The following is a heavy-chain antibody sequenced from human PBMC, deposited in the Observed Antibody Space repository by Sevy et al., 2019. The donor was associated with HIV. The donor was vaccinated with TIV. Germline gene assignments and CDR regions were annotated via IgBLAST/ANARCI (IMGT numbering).Heavy chain of an antibody. CDR2: ISGSSSYI. Sequence: GGSLRLSCAASGFTFSSYSMNWVRQAPGKGLEWVSSISGSSSYIYYADSVKGRFTISRDNAKNSLYLQMNSLRAEDTAVYYCARAMIVVVSSDAFDIWGQGTMVTVSS. D-gene: IGHD3-22*01. V-gene: IGHV3-21*01. CDR3: ARAMIVVVSSDAFDI. J-gene: IGHJ3*02. CDR1: GFTFSSYS.